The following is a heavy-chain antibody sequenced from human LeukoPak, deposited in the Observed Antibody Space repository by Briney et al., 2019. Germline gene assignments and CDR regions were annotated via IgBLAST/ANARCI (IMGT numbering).Heavy chain of an antibody. J-gene: IGHJ4*02. D-gene: IGHD1-26*01. Sequence: GASVKVSCMASGYTFTSYAMNWVRQAPGQGLEWMGWINTNTGNPTYAQGFTGRFVFSLDTSVSTAYLQISSLKAEDTAVYYCARGFSGSYHPGGYYFDYWGQGTLVTVSS. CDR2: INTNTGNP. V-gene: IGHV7-4-1*02. CDR3: ARGFSGSYHPGGYYFDY. CDR1: GYTFTSYA.